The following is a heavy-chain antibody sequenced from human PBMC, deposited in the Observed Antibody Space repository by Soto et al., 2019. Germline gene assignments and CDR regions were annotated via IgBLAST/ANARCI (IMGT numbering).Heavy chain of an antibody. D-gene: IGHD5-18*01. CDR2: IKSKTDGGTT. CDR3: TTDQEYSYGIYYFDY. V-gene: IGHV3-15*01. CDR1: GFTFSNAW. J-gene: IGHJ4*02. Sequence: EVQLVESGGGLVKPGGSLRLSCAASGFTFSNAWMSWVRQAPGKGLEWVGRIKSKTDGGTTDYAAPVKGRFTISRDDSKNTLYLQMNSLKTEATAVYYCTTDQEYSYGIYYFDYWGQGTLVTVSS.